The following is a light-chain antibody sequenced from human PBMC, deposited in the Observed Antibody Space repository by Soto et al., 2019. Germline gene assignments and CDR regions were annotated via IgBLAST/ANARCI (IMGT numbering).Light chain of an antibody. J-gene: IGLJ1*01. Sequence: QYLLTQPASVSGSRGQSITISCTGTIGDIGSYNRVSWYQQHPGKAPKLIIYEVTDRPSGVSNRFSGSKSGNTASLTISGLQAEDEAEYYCSSYTNINTRACVFGPGTKVTV. CDR3: SSYTNINTRACV. CDR1: IGDIGSYNR. V-gene: IGLV2-14*01. CDR2: EVT.